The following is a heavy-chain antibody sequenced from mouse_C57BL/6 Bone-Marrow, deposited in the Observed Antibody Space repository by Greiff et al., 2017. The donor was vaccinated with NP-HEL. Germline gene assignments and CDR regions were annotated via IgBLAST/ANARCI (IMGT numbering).Heavy chain of an antibody. CDR1: GYTFTSYG. D-gene: IGHD4-1*02. CDR3: ARNNWDPMDY. J-gene: IGHJ4*01. Sequence: LVESGAELARPGASVKLSCKASGYTFTSYGISWVKQRTGQGLEWIGEIYPRSGNTYYNEKFKGKATLTADKSSSTAYMELRSLTSEDSAVYFCARNNWDPMDYWGQGTSVTVSS. V-gene: IGHV1-81*01. CDR2: IYPRSGNT.